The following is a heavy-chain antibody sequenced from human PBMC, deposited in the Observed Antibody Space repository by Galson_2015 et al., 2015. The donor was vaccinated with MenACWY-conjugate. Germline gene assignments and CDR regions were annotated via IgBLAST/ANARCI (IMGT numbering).Heavy chain of an antibody. J-gene: IGHJ4*02. CDR2: IYHRGST. D-gene: IGHD6-19*01. CDR1: DVSISTNNW. CDR3: ARAPGVADDRYYES. V-gene: IGHV4-4*02. Sequence: SETLSLTCAVSDVSISTNNWWTWVRQPPGRGLEWLGEIYHRGSTNFHPSLQSRVTISVAKPNTPFSLRLSSVTAADTAVYYCARAPGVADDRYYESWGQGILVAVSS.